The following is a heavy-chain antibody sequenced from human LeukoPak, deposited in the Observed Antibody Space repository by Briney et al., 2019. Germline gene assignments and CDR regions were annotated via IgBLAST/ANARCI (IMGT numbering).Heavy chain of an antibody. V-gene: IGHV1-69*13. D-gene: IGHD6-13*01. J-gene: IGHJ6*03. CDR1: GGTFSSYA. CDR2: IIPIFGTA. CDR3: ASSVAAAATPLYYYYMDV. Sequence: SVKVSRKASGGTFSSYAISWVRQAPGQGLEWMGGIIPIFGTANYAQKFQGRVTITADESTSTAYMELSSLRSEDTAVYYCASSVAAAATPLYYYYMDVWGKGTTVTVSS.